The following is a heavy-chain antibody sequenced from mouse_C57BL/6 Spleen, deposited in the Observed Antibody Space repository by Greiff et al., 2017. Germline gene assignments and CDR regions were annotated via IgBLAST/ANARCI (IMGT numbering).Heavy chain of an antibody. Sequence: VQLQQSGPELVKPGASVKISCKASGYAFSSSWMNWVKQRPGKGLEWIGRIYPGDGNTNYNGKFKGKATLTADKSSSTAYMQLSSLTSEDSAVYFCARSGGGFPHFEDWGQGTTLTVSS. CDR2: IYPGDGNT. D-gene: IGHD1-1*02. CDR3: ARSGGGFPHFED. CDR1: GYAFSSSW. V-gene: IGHV1-82*01. J-gene: IGHJ2*01.